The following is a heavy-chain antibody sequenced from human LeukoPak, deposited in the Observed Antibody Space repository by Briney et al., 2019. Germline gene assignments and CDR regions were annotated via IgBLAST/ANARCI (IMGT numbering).Heavy chain of an antibody. Sequence: GGSLRLSCAASGFTFSSYWMSWVRLAPGKGLEWVANIKQDGSEKYYVDSVKGRFTISRDNAKNSLYLQMNSLRAEDTAVYYCARDYTFGGVIVNFDYWGQGTLVTVSS. CDR1: GFTFSSYW. D-gene: IGHD3-16*02. J-gene: IGHJ4*02. V-gene: IGHV3-7*01. CDR3: ARDYTFGGVIVNFDY. CDR2: IKQDGSEK.